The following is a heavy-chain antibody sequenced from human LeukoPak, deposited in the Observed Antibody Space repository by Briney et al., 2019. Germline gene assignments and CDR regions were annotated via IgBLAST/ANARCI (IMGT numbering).Heavy chain of an antibody. V-gene: IGHV3-23*01. D-gene: IGHD6-19*01. CDR1: GFTVSSNY. Sequence: GGSLRLSCAASGFTVSSNYMSWVRQAPGKGLEWVSAISGSGGSSYYADFVKGRFTISRDNSKNTLYLQMNSLRAEDTAVYFCAKDVFVGAVAANCFDYWGQGTLVTVSS. CDR3: AKDVFVGAVAANCFDY. J-gene: IGHJ4*02. CDR2: ISGSGGSS.